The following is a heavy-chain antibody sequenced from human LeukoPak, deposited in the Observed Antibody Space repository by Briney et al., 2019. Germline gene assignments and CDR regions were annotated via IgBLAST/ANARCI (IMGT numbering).Heavy chain of an antibody. Sequence: ASVKVSCKASGYTFTGYYMHWVRQAPGQGLEWMGWINPNSGGTNYAQKFQGRVTMTRETSISTAYMELSRLRSDDTAVYYCARAGFGELLSHFDYWGQGTLVTVSS. CDR1: GYTFTGYY. CDR3: ARAGFGELLSHFDY. CDR2: INPNSGGT. D-gene: IGHD3-10*01. J-gene: IGHJ4*02. V-gene: IGHV1-2*02.